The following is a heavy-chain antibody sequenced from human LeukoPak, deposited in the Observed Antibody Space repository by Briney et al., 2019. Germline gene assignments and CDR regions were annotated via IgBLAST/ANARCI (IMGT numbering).Heavy chain of an antibody. CDR1: GVTFSNAW. V-gene: IGHV3-15*01. J-gene: IGHJ4*02. CDR2: IKSKTDGGTT. D-gene: IGHD1-1*01. Sequence: GGSLRLSCAASGVTFSNAWMSWGRQAPGKGLEWVGRIKSKTDGGTTDYAAPVKGRFTISRDDSKNTLYLQMNSLKTEDPAVYYCTTVGRHRRCFDYWGQGTLVTVSS. CDR3: TTVGRHRRCFDY.